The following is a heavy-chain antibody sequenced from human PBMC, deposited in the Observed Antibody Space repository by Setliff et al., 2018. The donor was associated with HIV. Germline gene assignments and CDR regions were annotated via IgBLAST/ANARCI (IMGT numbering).Heavy chain of an antibody. CDR2: INPSGGRT. Sequence: GASVKVSCKASGFTLTNYYIHWVRQAPGQGLEWVGIINPSGGRTKYGQRFQGRVAFTGDMSTSTVYMDLRSLESEDTAVYYGVREVPHSCYFDSWGQGTQVTVSS. CDR1: GFTLTNYY. CDR3: VREVPHSCYFDS. D-gene: IGHD2-15*01. V-gene: IGHV1-46*01. J-gene: IGHJ4*02.